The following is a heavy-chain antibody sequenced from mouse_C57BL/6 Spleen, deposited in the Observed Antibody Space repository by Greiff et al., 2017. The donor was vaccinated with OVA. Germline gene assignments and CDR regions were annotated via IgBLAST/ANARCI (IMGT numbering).Heavy chain of an antibody. CDR2: INPNNGGT. V-gene: IGHV1-18*01. D-gene: IGHD2-4*01. Sequence: EVQLQQSGPELVKPGASVKIPCKASGYTFTDYNMDWVKQSHGKSLEWIGDINPNNGGTIYNQKFKGKATLTVDKSSSTAYMELRSLTSEDTAVYYSARRNFRGLQTHWYFDVWGTGTTVTVSS. J-gene: IGHJ1*03. CDR1: GYTFTDYN. CDR3: ARRNFRGLQTHWYFDV.